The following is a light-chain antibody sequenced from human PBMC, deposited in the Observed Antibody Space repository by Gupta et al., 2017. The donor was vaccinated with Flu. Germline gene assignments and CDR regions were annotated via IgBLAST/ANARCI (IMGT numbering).Light chain of an antibody. CDR2: LGS. CDR3: MQALQTPPT. V-gene: IGKV2-28*01. CDR1: QSLLYSNGYNY. J-gene: IGKJ1*01. Sequence: DIVMTQFPLSLPVTPAEPASISCRSSQSLLYSNGYNYLDWSLQKPGQSPQLLIYLGSNRASGVPDRFSGSGSGTDFTLKISRVEAEDVGVYYCMQALQTPPTFGQGTKVEIK.